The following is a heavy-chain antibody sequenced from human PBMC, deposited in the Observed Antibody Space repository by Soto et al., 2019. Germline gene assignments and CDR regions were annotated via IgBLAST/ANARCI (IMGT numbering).Heavy chain of an antibody. V-gene: IGHV4-39*01. CDR3: ARQFSSGVVVVADSSAADY. Sequence: PSETLSLTCTVSGGSVSSSSYFWGWIRQPPGKGLEWIGSFYYSGSTYYNPSLKSRVTILVDTSKNQFSLKLSSVTAADTAVYYCARQFSSGVVVVADSSAADYWGQGTLVTVSS. D-gene: IGHD2-15*01. J-gene: IGHJ4*02. CDR1: GGSVSSSSYF. CDR2: FYYSGST.